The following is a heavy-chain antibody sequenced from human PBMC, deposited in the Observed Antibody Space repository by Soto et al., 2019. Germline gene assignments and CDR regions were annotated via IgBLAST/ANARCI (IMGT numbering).Heavy chain of an antibody. CDR1: GYTFTSYY. J-gene: IGHJ5*02. CDR2: INPSGGST. V-gene: IGHV1-46*01. Sequence: ASVKVSCKASGYTFTSYYMHWVRQAPGQGLEWMGIINPSGGSTSYAQKFQGRVTMTRDTSTSTVYMELSSLRSEDTAVYYCARDRTRQQQLVESSKYNWFDPWGQGTLVTVSS. CDR3: ARDRTRQQQLVESSKYNWFDP. D-gene: IGHD6-13*01.